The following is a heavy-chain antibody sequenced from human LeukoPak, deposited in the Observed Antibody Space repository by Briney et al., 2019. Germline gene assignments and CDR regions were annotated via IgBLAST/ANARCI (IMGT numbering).Heavy chain of an antibody. CDR2: ISAYNGNT. V-gene: IGHV1-18*01. CDR1: GYTFTSYG. Sequence: ASVKVSCKASGYTFTSYGISWVRQAPGQGLEWMGWISAYNGNTNYAQKLQGRVTMTTDTSTSTAYMELRSLRSDDTAVYYCARLDEPEAIDYGDYQFARGPVCDEWGQGTLVTVSS. CDR3: ARLDEPEAIDYGDYQFARGPVCDE. J-gene: IGHJ4*02. D-gene: IGHD4-17*01.